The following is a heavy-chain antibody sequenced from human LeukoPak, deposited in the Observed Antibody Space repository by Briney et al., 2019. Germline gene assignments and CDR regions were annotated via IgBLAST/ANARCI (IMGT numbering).Heavy chain of an antibody. J-gene: IGHJ4*02. V-gene: IGHV3-23*01. Sequence: GGSLRLSCAASGFTFSSFALGWVRQAPGKGLEWVSAISGSGGSTYYADSVKGRFTISRDNSRNTLYLQMNNLRDEDTAVYYCARRDPFDYWGQGTMVTVSS. CDR3: ARRDPFDY. CDR2: ISGSGGST. CDR1: GFTFSSFA.